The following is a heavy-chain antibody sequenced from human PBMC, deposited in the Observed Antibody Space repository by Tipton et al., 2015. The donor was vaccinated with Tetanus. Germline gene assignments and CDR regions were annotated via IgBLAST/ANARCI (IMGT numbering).Heavy chain of an antibody. Sequence: TLSLTCTVSGGSITSGTYYWGWIRQPPGKGLEWIGNIYYSGSTYYNSPLKSRVTISLDTPKNQFSLKMTSVTAADTAVYYCARQADNWFDPWSQGTLVAVSS. CDR2: IYYSGST. V-gene: IGHV4-39*01. CDR3: ARQADNWFDP. CDR1: GGSITSGTYY. J-gene: IGHJ5*02.